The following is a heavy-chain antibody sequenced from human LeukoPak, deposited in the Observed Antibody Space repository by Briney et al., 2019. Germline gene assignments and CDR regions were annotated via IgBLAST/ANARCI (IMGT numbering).Heavy chain of an antibody. CDR3: ARDRLLEDRDYHYYYYMDV. D-gene: IGHD1-1*01. J-gene: IGHJ6*03. Sequence: GGSLRLSCAVSGFTFSSYTINWVRQAPGKGLGWVSSISSSSSYIYYADSVKGRFTISRDNAKNSLSLQMNSLRGEDTAVYYCARDRLLEDRDYHYYYYMDVWGIGTTVTVSS. CDR2: ISSSSSYI. V-gene: IGHV3-21*01. CDR1: GFTFSSYT.